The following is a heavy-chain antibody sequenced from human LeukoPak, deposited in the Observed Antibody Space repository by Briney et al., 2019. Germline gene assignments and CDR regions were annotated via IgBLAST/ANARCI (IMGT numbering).Heavy chain of an antibody. CDR3: VRHKENTSLFDP. Sequence: PSETLSLICIVSGGSISDNTYYWGWIRQSPGKGLEWIGYINYSGRSYYNPSLKSRVTISVDTSTLQFSLRLSSVTAADTAVYYCVRHKENTSLFDPWGQGTLVTVSS. CDR1: GGSISDNTYY. J-gene: IGHJ5*02. D-gene: IGHD2-2*01. CDR2: INYSGRS. V-gene: IGHV4-39*01.